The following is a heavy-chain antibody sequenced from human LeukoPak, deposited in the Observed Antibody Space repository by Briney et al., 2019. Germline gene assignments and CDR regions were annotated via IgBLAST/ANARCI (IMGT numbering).Heavy chain of an antibody. CDR3: AKDKSRNAKYYYDSSGREYNWFDP. D-gene: IGHD3-22*01. CDR2: ISSSSSYI. Sequence: GGSLRLSCAASGFTFSSYSMNWVRQAPGKGLEWVSSISSSSSYIYYADSVKGRFTISRDNAKNSLYLQMNSLRAEDTAVYYCAKDKSRNAKYYYDSSGREYNWFDPWGQGTLVTVSS. CDR1: GFTFSSYS. J-gene: IGHJ5*02. V-gene: IGHV3-21*04.